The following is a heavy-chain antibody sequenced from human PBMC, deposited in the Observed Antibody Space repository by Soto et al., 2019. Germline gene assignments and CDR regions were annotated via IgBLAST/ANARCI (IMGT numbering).Heavy chain of an antibody. CDR1: GFTFSNDA. CDR2: ISGSGGST. CDR3: ARAFCSGGSCHGGYFES. Sequence: PGGSLRLSCAASGFTFSNDAMSWVRQAPGKGLEWVSAISGSGGSTYYADYVKGRFTISRDNSKNTLYLQMNSLRADDTAVYYCARAFCSGGSCHGGYFESWGQGTQVTVSS. J-gene: IGHJ4*02. D-gene: IGHD2-15*01. V-gene: IGHV3-23*01.